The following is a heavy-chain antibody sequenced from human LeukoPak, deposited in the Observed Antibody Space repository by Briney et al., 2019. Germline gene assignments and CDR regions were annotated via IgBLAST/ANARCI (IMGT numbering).Heavy chain of an antibody. CDR1: GAPFSSYA. J-gene: IGHJ5*02. D-gene: IGHD3-10*01. V-gene: IGHV1-69*04. Sequence: SVKVSCKASGAPFSSYAISWVRQAPGHGLEWMGRIIPILGIANYAQKFQGRVTITADKSTSTAYLELSSQRSEDTAVYYCASGRQASPITMVGGVTVNWFDPWGQRALVTASS. CDR3: ASGRQASPITMVGGVTVNWFDP. CDR2: IIPILGIA.